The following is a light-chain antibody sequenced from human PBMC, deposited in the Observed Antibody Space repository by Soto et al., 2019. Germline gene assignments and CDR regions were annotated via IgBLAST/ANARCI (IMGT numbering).Light chain of an antibody. CDR3: QQATKGAT. J-gene: IGKJ5*01. V-gene: IGKV3-15*01. Sequence: EVVMRQSPATLSVSPGERATLSCRDSQSVSANLAWYRQKPGQAPRLLIYGASSRATGIRARFSGSGSGTDFTLTISIMQSQYFAVHYCQQATKGATFR. CDR2: GAS. CDR1: QSVSAN.